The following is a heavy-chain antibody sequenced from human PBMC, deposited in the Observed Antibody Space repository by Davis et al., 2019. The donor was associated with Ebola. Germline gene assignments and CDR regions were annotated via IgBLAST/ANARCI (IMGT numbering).Heavy chain of an antibody. V-gene: IGHV3-30*02. Sequence: GESLKISCVASGLTFSSYGMHWVRQTPGKGLEWVAFIWFDGRNAHYIDSVKGRFTISRDNSKNTLYLQMNSLRAEDTAVYYCAKPEWELPYYFDYWGQGTLVTVSS. CDR3: AKPEWELPYYFDY. CDR2: IWFDGRNA. J-gene: IGHJ4*02. CDR1: GLTFSSYG. D-gene: IGHD1-26*01.